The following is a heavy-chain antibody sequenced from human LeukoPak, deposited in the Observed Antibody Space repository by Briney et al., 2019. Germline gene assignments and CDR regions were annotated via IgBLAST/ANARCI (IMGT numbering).Heavy chain of an antibody. CDR3: ARGERSNVDIVAPSPFVIFDY. CDR1: GGSFSGYY. J-gene: IGHJ4*02. D-gene: IGHD5-12*01. Sequence: SEALSLTCAVYGGSFSGYYWSWIRQPPGKGLEWIGEVNHSGSTNYNPSLKSRVTISVDTSKNQFSLKLSSVTAADTAVYYCARGERSNVDIVAPSPFVIFDYWGQGTLVTVSS. V-gene: IGHV4-34*01. CDR2: VNHSGST.